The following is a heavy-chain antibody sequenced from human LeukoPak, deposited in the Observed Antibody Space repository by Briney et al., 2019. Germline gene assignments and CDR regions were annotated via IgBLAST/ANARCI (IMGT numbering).Heavy chain of an antibody. CDR3: TRAPLGESDY. CDR1: GFTFSSYT. CDR2: ISSGSTYI. V-gene: IGHV3-21*01. J-gene: IGHJ4*02. Sequence: GGSLRLSCADSGFTFSSYTMNWVRQAPGKGLVWFSSISSGSTYIFYGDSVKGRFTTSRDNAKNSVFLQMDSLRDDDTAVYYCTRAPLGESDYWGQGTLVTVSS. D-gene: IGHD3-10*01.